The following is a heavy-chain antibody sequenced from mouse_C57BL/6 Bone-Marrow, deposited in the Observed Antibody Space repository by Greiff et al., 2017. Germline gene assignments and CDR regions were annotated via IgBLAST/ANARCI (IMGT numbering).Heavy chain of an antibody. J-gene: IGHJ4*01. D-gene: IGHD1-1*01. CDR1: GYTFTNYW. CDR3: ASNYYGSSYEGAMDY. CDR2: MHPNGGST. V-gene: IGHV1-64*01. Sequence: QVQLQQPGAELVKPGASVKLSCKASGYTFTNYWMHWVKQRPGQGLEWIGMMHPNGGSTNYNEKFKSKATLTVDKSSSTAYMQLSSLTSEDSAVYYCASNYYGSSYEGAMDYWGQGTSVTVSS.